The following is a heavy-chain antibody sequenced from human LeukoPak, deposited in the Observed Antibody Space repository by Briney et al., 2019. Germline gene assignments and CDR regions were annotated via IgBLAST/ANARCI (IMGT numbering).Heavy chain of an antibody. CDR1: GGSISSGGYS. J-gene: IGHJ4*02. CDR2: IYHSGST. V-gene: IGHV4-30-2*01. Sequence: SETLSLTCAVSGGSISSGGYSWSWIRQRPGKGLEWIGYIYHSGSTYYNPSLKSRVTISVDRSKNQFSLKLSSVTAADTAVYYCASGSVGLFDYWGQGTLVTVSS. CDR3: ASGSVGLFDY.